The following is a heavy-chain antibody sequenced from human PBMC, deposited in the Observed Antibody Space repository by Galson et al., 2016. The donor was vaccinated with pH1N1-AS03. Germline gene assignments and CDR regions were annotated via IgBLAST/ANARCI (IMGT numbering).Heavy chain of an antibody. J-gene: IGHJ3*02. CDR1: GFSLSTNEMR. CDR3: ARGGIEVPETFAFPI. V-gene: IGHV2-70*04. Sequence: PALVKPTQTLTLTCTFSGFSLSTNEMRVSWIRQPPGKALEWLERIDWDDDKFYSSSLKTRLTISKATSKNHVVLTMTNMDPVDTATYYCARGGIEVPETFAFPIWGRGTAVSVSS. CDR2: IDWDDDK. D-gene: IGHD6-19*01.